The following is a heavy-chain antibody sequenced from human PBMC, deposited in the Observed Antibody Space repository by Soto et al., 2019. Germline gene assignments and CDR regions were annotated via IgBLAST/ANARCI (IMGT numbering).Heavy chain of an antibody. J-gene: IGHJ4*02. CDR3: LHRGDYQYRTGFYHPRFDY. D-gene: IGHD6-19*01. V-gene: IGHV2-5*02. CDR1: GFSLRDSTVS. Sequence: GSGPTLVNPTQTLTLTCTFSGFSLRDSTVSVGWVRQPPGRAQQWLALIYWDDDTRFTPSLQNRLTVTKDTSKNQVVMTMTNVYPEDTGTYFCLHRGDYQYRTGFYHPRFDYWGPGTLVTICS. CDR2: IYWDDDT.